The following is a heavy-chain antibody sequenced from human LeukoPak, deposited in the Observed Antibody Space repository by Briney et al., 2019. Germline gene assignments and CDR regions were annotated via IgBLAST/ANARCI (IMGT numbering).Heavy chain of an antibody. J-gene: IGHJ4*02. CDR3: AREDIVLVPPTIRGGAFDY. D-gene: IGHD2-2*02. Sequence: ASVKVSCKASGYTFTSYGISWVRQAPGQGLEWMGWISTYNGNTNYSQSLQGRVTMTTDTSTSTAYMELRSLRSDDTAMYYCAREDIVLVPPTIRGGAFDYWGQGTLVTVSS. CDR2: ISTYNGNT. CDR1: GYTFTSYG. V-gene: IGHV1-18*01.